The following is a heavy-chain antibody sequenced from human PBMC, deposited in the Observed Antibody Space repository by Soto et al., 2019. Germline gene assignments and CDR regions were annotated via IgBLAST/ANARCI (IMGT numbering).Heavy chain of an antibody. V-gene: IGHV3-33*01. J-gene: IGHJ4*02. CDR1: GFTFSSYG. Sequence: GGSLRLSCAAAGFTFSSYGMHWVRQAPGKGLEWVAVIWYDGSNKYYADSVKGRFTISRDNSKNTLYLQMNSLRAEDTAVYYCARGNYPESAYYFDYWGQGTLVTVSS. CDR3: ARGNYPESAYYFDY. D-gene: IGHD3-10*01. CDR2: IWYDGSNK.